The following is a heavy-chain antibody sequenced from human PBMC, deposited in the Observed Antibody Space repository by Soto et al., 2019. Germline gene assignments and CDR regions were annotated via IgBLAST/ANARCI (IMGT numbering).Heavy chain of an antibody. Sequence: GESLKISCKGSGYSFTSYWIGWVRQMPGKGLEWMGIIYPGDSDTRYSPSSQGQVTISADKSISTAYLQWSSLKASDTAMYYCARQGGVSYGTRWFDPWGKGTLVTVSS. V-gene: IGHV5-51*01. CDR2: IYPGDSDT. CDR1: GYSFTSYW. CDR3: ARQGGVSYGTRWFDP. J-gene: IGHJ5*02. D-gene: IGHD5-18*01.